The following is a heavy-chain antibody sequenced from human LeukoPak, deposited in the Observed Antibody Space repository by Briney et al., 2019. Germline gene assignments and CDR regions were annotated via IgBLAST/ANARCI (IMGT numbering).Heavy chain of an antibody. CDR1: GFTFSSYA. V-gene: IGHV3-23*01. D-gene: IGHD2-21*02. J-gene: IGHJ4*02. Sequence: GGSLRLSCAASGFTFSSYAMSWVRQAPGKGLEWVSAISGSGGSTYYADSVKGRFTISRDNSKNTLYLRMNSLRAEDTAVYYCAKVLCGGDCYSNLGGVYYFDYWGQGTLVTVSS. CDR3: AKVLCGGDCYSNLGGVYYFDY. CDR2: ISGSGGST.